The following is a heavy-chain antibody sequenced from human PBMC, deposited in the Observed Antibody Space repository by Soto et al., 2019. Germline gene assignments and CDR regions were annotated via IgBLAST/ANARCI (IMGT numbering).Heavy chain of an antibody. V-gene: IGHV4-34*01. Sequence: SVTLSLTCAVYGGSFSGYYWSWIRQPPGKGLEWIGEINHSGSTNYNPSLKSRVTISVDTSKNQFSLKLSSVTAADTAVYYCARAGXRITMARGVILNDEFDYWGQGTLVTVSS. CDR1: GGSFSGYY. CDR2: INHSGST. J-gene: IGHJ4*02. D-gene: IGHD3-10*01. CDR3: ARAGXRITMARGVILNDEFDY.